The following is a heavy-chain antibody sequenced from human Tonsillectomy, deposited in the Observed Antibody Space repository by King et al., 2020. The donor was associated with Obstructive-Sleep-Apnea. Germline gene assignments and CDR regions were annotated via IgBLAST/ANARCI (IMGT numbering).Heavy chain of an antibody. V-gene: IGHV4-31*03. CDR1: GGSISSDGYY. CDR2: IYYSGST. J-gene: IGHJ4*02. CDR3: ARGSPYYFDY. D-gene: IGHD3-10*01. Sequence: QLQESGPGLVKPSQTLSLTCIVSGGSISSDGYYWSWIRQHPGKGLEWIAYIYYSGSTYYNPSLTSRVTISVDTSKNQLSLKLSSMTAADTAVYYCARGSPYYFDYWGQGTLVTVSS.